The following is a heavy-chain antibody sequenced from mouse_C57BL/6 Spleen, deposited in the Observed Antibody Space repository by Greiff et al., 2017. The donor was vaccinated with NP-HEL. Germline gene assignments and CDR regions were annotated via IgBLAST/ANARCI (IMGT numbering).Heavy chain of an antibody. J-gene: IGHJ1*03. Sequence: VQLQESGPELVKPGASVKISCKASGYAFSSSWMNWVKQRPGKGLEWIGRIYPGDGDTNYNGKFKGKATLTADKSSSTAYMQLSSLTSEDSAVYFCARYNYYGSSLWYFDVWGTGTTVTVSS. D-gene: IGHD1-1*01. CDR3: ARYNYYGSSLWYFDV. V-gene: IGHV1-82*01. CDR2: IYPGDGDT. CDR1: GYAFSSSW.